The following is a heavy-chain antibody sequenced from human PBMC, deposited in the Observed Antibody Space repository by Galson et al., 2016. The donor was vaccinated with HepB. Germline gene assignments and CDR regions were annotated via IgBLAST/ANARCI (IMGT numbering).Heavy chain of an antibody. Sequence: SLRLSCAASGFTFANFAMSWVRQAPGKGLECVSTINTSGYSTYYADSVKGRFTISRDNSRNTLFLHLNSLRAEDTAVYYCASSYSLGELAFDFWGHGTLVTVSS. CDR1: GFTFANFA. J-gene: IGHJ4*01. CDR2: INTSGYST. D-gene: IGHD3-16*01. V-gene: IGHV3-23*01. CDR3: ASSYSLGELAFDF.